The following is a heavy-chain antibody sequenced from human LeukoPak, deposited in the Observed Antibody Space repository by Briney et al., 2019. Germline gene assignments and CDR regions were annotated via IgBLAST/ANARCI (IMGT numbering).Heavy chain of an antibody. CDR3: ARTWQQLDPYYYYDGMDV. J-gene: IGHJ6*02. CDR1: GGSFSSYY. D-gene: IGHD6-13*01. CDR2: IHYSGIT. V-gene: IGHV4-59*13. Sequence: PSETLSLTCTVSGGSFSSYYWSWIRQTPGKGLEWIGYIHYSGITNYNPSLRSRVTIFVDTSNNQVSLKVNSVTAADTAVYYCARTWQQLDPYYYYDGMDVWGQGTTVIVSS.